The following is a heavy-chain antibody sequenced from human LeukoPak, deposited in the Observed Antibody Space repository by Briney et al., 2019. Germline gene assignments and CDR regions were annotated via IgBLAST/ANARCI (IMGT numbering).Heavy chain of an antibody. CDR1: GYTFTGYY. CDR3: ARYRPDTADDY. J-gene: IGHJ4*02. D-gene: IGHD5-18*01. CDR2: INPNSGGT. V-gene: IGHV1-2*02. Sequence: GASAKVSCQASGYTFTGYYMHWVRQAPGQGLEWMGWINPNSGGTNYAQKFQGRVTMTRDTSISTAYMELSSLRSDDTAVYYCARYRPDTADDYWGQGTLVTVSS.